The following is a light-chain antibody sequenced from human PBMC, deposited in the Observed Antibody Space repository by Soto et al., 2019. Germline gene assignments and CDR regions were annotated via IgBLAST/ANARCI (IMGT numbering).Light chain of an antibody. CDR3: QPNGSSGK. J-gene: IGKJ1*01. Sequence: IVWRQSPGTLSRSPGERATLSCRASQSVSNNYLARYQQKPVQAPRLLIYGSSNRATGIPDRFSGSGSGTDFTLTISRLESADYAVYYCQPNGSSGKVGQGT. CDR1: QSVSNNY. V-gene: IGKV3-20*01. CDR2: GSS.